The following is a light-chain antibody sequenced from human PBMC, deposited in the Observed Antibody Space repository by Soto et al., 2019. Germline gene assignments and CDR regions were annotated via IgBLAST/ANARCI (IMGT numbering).Light chain of an antibody. V-gene: IGLV8-61*01. CDR1: SGSVFTSYY. J-gene: IGLJ3*02. CDR3: VLYMGSGINWV. CDR2: STN. Sequence: QAVVTQEPSFSVSPGGTVTLTCGLSSGSVFTSYYPSWYQQTPGQAPRTLIYSTNTRSSGVPDRFSGSILGNKAALPITGAQADDESDYYCVLYMGSGINWVFGGGTKLTVL.